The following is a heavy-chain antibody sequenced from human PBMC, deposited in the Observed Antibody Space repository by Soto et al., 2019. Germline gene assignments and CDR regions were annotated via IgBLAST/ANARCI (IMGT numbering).Heavy chain of an antibody. CDR2: ISPYDGNT. J-gene: IGHJ4*02. CDR1: GGAFSSNA. V-gene: IGHV1-18*01. CDR3: ATQIDTVMVFRD. Sequence: ASVKVSCKAFGGAFSSNAISWVRQGPGQGLEWMGWISPYDGNTNYAQKLQGRVTMTTDTSTSTAYMELRSLRSDDTAVYYCATQIDTVMVFRDWGQGTLVTVSS. D-gene: IGHD5-18*01.